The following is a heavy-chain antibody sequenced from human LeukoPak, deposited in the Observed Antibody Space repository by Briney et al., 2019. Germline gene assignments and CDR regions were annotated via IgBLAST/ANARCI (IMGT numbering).Heavy chain of an antibody. CDR2: ISSYNGNT. Sequence: GASVKVSCKASGYTFTSYAISWVRQAPGQGLEWMGWISSYNGNTHYAQKLQGRVTMTTDTSTSTAYMELRSLRSDDTAVYYCARDGNGDQRGGRVDYWGQGTLVTVSS. CDR1: GYTFTSYA. J-gene: IGHJ4*02. D-gene: IGHD4-17*01. CDR3: ARDGNGDQRGGRVDY. V-gene: IGHV1-18*01.